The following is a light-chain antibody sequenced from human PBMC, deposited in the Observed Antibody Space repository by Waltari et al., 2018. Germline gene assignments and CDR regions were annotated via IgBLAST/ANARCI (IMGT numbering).Light chain of an antibody. Sequence: SSALSQSPSVSVAPGETARITCGGNNIGSKSVHWYQQKPGQAPVLVIYYDSDRPSGIPERFSGSNSGNAATLTITRVEAGDAADYYCQVWGSNSDHFWMFGGGTKLTVL. CDR3: QVWGSNSDHFWM. CDR2: YDS. J-gene: IGLJ3*02. V-gene: IGLV3-21*04. CDR1: NIGSKS.